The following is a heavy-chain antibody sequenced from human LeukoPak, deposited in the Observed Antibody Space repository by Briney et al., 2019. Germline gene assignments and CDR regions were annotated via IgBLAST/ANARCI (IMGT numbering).Heavy chain of an antibody. CDR2: ISSSSSTI. D-gene: IGHD3-22*01. Sequence: PGGSLRLSCAASGFTFSSYSMNWVRQAPGKGLEWVSYISSSSSTIYYADSVKGRFTISRDNAKNSLYLQMNSLRAEDTAVYYCARDEGFGGWVYYDSSGYGAFDIWGQGTMVTVSS. CDR1: GFTFSSYS. V-gene: IGHV3-48*04. CDR3: ARDEGFGGWVYYDSSGYGAFDI. J-gene: IGHJ3*02.